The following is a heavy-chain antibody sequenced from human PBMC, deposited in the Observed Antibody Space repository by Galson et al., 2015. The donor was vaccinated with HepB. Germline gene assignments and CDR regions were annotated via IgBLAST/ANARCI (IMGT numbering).Heavy chain of an antibody. V-gene: IGHV4-4*02. CDR3: ARAKEGRGYFDY. CDR2: AYHSGGT. Sequence: ETLSLTCAVSGDSISNDRWWSWVRQPPGEGLEWIGEAYHSGGTNYRPSLKSRVTISVDKSKNQFSLKLTSVTAADTAVYNCARAKEGRGYFDYWGQGTLVTVSS. D-gene: IGHD3-10*01. CDR1: GDSISNDRW. J-gene: IGHJ4*02.